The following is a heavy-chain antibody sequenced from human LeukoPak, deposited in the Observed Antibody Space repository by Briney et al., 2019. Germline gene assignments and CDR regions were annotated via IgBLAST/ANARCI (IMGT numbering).Heavy chain of an antibody. V-gene: IGHV1-2*02. CDR2: INPNSGGT. D-gene: IGHD1-26*01. J-gene: IGHJ4*02. CDR1: GYTFTDYY. Sequence: GASVKVSCKASGYTFTDYYTHWVRQAPGKGLEWMGWINPNSGGTNYAQKFQGRVTMTRDTSISTAYMELSRLRSDDTAVYCCARDLSGRYEFDYWGQGTLVTVSS. CDR3: ARDLSGRYEFDY.